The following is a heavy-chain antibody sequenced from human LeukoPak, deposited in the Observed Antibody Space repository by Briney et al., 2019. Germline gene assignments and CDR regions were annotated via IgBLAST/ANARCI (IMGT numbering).Heavy chain of an antibody. J-gene: IGHJ4*02. Sequence: SETLSLTCTVSGGSISSGGYYWSWIRQPPGKGLEWIRYIYHSGSTYYNPSLKSRVTISVDRSKNQFSLKLSSVTAADTAVYYCARGVVDTAMVLGYYFDYWGQGTLVTVSS. V-gene: IGHV4-30-2*01. CDR2: IYHSGST. CDR1: GGSISSGGYY. D-gene: IGHD5-18*01. CDR3: ARGVVDTAMVLGYYFDY.